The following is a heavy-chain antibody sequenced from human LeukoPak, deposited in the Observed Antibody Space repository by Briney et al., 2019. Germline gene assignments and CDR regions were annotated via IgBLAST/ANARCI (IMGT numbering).Heavy chain of an antibody. V-gene: IGHV3-30-3*01. CDR1: GFTFSSHW. CDR3: VGEVGPRQMNY. CDR2: IAYDASNE. J-gene: IGHJ4*02. Sequence: GGSLRLSCAASGFTFSSHWMHWVRQAPGKGLEWVAVIAYDASNEYYADSVKGRFTISRDNSKNTLYLQMNSLRTEDTAMYYSVGEVGPRQMNYWGQGTLVTVSS. D-gene: IGHD1-26*01.